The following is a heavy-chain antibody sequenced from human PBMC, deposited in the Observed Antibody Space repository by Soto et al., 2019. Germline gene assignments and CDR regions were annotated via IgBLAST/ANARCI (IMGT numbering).Heavy chain of an antibody. J-gene: IGHJ5*02. CDR2: IWYDGSNK. CDR1: GFTFSSYG. D-gene: IGHD6-19*01. V-gene: IGHV3-33*01. CDR3: ARDSSGWYVNWFDP. Sequence: GGSLRLSCAASGFTFSSYGMHWVRQAPGKGLEWVAVIWYDGSNKYYADSVKGRFTISRDNSKNTLYLQMNSLRAEDTAVYYCARDSSGWYVNWFDPWGQGTLVTVSS.